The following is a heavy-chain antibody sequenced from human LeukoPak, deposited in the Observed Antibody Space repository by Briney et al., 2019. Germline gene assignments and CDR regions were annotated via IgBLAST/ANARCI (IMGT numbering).Heavy chain of an antibody. CDR2: INPSSGGT. J-gene: IGHJ6*02. CDR1: GYTFTGYY. D-gene: IGHD2-21*01. V-gene: IGHV1-2*06. Sequence: ASVKVSCKASGYTFTGYYMHWVRQAPGQGLEWMGRINPSSGGTNYAQKFQGRVTMTRDTSISTAYMELSSLRSEDTAVYYCARELRGYYYGMDVWGQGTTVTVSS. CDR3: ARELRGYYYGMDV.